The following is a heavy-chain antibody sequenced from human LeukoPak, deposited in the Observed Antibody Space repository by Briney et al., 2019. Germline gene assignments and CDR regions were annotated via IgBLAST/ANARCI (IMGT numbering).Heavy chain of an antibody. D-gene: IGHD1-26*01. Sequence: SGGSLRLSCAASGFTLSTYTMSWVRQAPGKGLESVSSISSTNIYIHYADSVKGRFTISRDNAKNSLSLQMNSLRAEDTAVYYCARVRGTYWDFDYWGQGTLVTVSS. V-gene: IGHV3-21*01. J-gene: IGHJ4*02. CDR3: ARVRGTYWDFDY. CDR2: ISSTNIYI. CDR1: GFTLSTYT.